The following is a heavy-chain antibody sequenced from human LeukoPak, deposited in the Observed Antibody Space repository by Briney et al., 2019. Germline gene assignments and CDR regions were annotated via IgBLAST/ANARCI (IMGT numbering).Heavy chain of an antibody. D-gene: IGHD3-22*01. CDR1: GFTFSSYW. Sequence: GGSLRLSCAASGFTFSSYWMTWVRQAPGKGLEWVANIKGDGSNKNYADSVKGRFTVSRDNAKNSLYLQMNSLRAEDTAVYYCARSPIDYYDSSGYDYWGQGTLVTVSS. J-gene: IGHJ4*02. CDR3: ARSPIDYYDSSGYDY. CDR2: IKGDGSNK. V-gene: IGHV3-7*01.